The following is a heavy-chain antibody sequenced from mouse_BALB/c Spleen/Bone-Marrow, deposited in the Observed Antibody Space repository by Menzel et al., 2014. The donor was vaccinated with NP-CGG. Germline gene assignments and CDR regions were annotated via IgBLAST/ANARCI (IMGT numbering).Heavy chain of an antibody. CDR2: IWGDGST. J-gene: IGHJ4*01. D-gene: IGHD2-3*01. Sequence: VQLQQSGPGLVAPLQSLSITCTVSGFSLTSNGVSWVRQPPGKGLEWLGVIWGDGSTKYHSALISRLSISKDNSKSRVFLKLNSLHTDDTATYYCAKPEDGYAMDYWGQGTSVTVSS. CDR1: GFSLTSNG. CDR3: AKPEDGYAMDY. V-gene: IGHV2-3*01.